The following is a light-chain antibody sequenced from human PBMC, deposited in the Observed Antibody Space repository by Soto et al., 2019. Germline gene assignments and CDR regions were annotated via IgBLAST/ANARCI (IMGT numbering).Light chain of an antibody. V-gene: IGLV2-14*01. CDR2: DVT. CDR1: SGDVGGYNF. Sequence: QSALTQPASVSGSPGQSITIPCTGTSGDVGGYNFVSWYQQYPGKAPKLRMYDVTKRPSGVANRFSASKSGNTASLTISGLQAEDEASYYCSSYTSSSTLVVFGGGTKLTVL. CDR3: SSYTSSSTLVV. J-gene: IGLJ2*01.